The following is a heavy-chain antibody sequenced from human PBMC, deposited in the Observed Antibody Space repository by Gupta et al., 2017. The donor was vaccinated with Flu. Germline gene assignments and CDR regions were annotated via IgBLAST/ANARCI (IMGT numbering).Heavy chain of an antibody. CDR2: LDYNGRT. V-gene: IGHV4-39*01. D-gene: IGHD3-10*01. J-gene: IGHJ4*02. CDR1: GASIKWNDWY. CDR3: ASSGSYDVFDT. Sequence: QLKESGPGLVKPAETLSLTCSVSGASIKWNDWYWGWVRQSPGKGLEWVLSLDYNGRTYKNPSLNSRVTMSVDPAKSQFSLKLTDVSAADTAVYYCASSGSYDVFDTWGQGTLVTVSS.